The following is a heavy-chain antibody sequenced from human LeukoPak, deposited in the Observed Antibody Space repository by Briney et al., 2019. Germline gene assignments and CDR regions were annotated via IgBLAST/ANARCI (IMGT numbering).Heavy chain of an antibody. V-gene: IGHV3-23*01. CDR3: AKDSGSSGWYFDY. J-gene: IGHJ4*02. CDR2: ITGRGDRT. Sequence: QPGGSLRLSCEASGFTFSSYAMSWVRQAPGKGLEWVSAITGRGDRTYYADSVKGRFTTSRDNSKNTLYLQMNSLRAEDTAVYHCAKDSGSSGWYFDYWGQGTLVTVSS. CDR1: GFTFSSYA. D-gene: IGHD6-19*01.